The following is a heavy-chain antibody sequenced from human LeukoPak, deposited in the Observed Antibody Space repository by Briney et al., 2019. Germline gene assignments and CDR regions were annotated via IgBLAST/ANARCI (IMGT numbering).Heavy chain of an antibody. CDR3: ARDPVDYDSSGYYYFDY. D-gene: IGHD3-22*01. J-gene: IGHJ4*02. Sequence: ASAKVSCKASGYTFTSYYMHWVRQAPGQGLEWMGIINPSGGSTSYAQKFQGRVTMTRDMSTSTVYMELSSLRSEDTAVYYCARDPVDYDSSGYYYFDYWGQGTLVTVSS. CDR2: INPSGGST. V-gene: IGHV1-46*01. CDR1: GYTFTSYY.